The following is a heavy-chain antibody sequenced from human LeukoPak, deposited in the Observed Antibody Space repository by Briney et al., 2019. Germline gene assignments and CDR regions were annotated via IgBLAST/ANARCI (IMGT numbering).Heavy chain of an antibody. V-gene: IGHV4-39*07. CDR1: GGSISTNVYY. CDR2: INHSGST. J-gene: IGHJ6*03. Sequence: SETLSLTCSVSGGSISTNVYYWAWLRQPPGRGLEGIGEINHSGSTNYNPSLKSRVTISVDTSKNQFSLKLRSVTAADTAVYYCARGCVVVPAAMPIYYYYYMDVWGKGTTVTISS. D-gene: IGHD2-2*01. CDR3: ARGCVVVPAAMPIYYYYYMDV.